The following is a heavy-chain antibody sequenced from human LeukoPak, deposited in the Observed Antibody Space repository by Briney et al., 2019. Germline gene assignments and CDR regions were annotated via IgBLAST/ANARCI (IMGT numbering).Heavy chain of an antibody. Sequence: ASVKVSCKASGYSFTSHYMHWVRQAPGQGLEWMGWISAYNGNTNYAQKLQGRVTMTTDTSTSTAYMELRSLRSDDTAVYYCARDIVARRIPYYYMDVWGKGTTVTISS. CDR2: ISAYNGNT. CDR3: ARDIVARRIPYYYMDV. D-gene: IGHD5-12*01. J-gene: IGHJ6*03. CDR1: GYSFTSHY. V-gene: IGHV1-18*04.